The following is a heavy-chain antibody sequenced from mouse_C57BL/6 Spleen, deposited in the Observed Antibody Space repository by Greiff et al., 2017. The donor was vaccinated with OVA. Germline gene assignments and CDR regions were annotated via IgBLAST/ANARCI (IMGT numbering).Heavy chain of an antibody. Sequence: QVQLQQSGAELVRPGASVTLSCKASGYTFTDYEMHWVKQTPVHGLEWIGAIDPETGGTAYNQKFTGKAILTADKSSSTAYMELRSLTSEDSAVYYCTRQSGTGFAYWGQGTLVTVSA. V-gene: IGHV1-15*01. CDR1: GYTFTDYE. CDR3: TRQSGTGFAY. J-gene: IGHJ3*01. D-gene: IGHD4-1*01. CDR2: IDPETGGT.